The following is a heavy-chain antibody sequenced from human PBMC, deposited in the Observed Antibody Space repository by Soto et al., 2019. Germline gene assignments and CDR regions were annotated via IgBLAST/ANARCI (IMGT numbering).Heavy chain of an antibody. CDR2: INAGNGNT. V-gene: IGHV1-3*05. J-gene: IGHJ4*02. D-gene: IGHD2-21*02. CDR3: AIAGVVLTAPDY. CDR1: GYTFTSYA. Sequence: QVQLVQSGAEEKKPGASVKVSCKASGYTFTSYAMHWLRQAPGQRLEGMGGINAGNGNTKYSQKFQGRVTITRETAASTAYMELSSMSSEDTAVYYCAIAGVVLTAPDYWGQGTLVTVSS.